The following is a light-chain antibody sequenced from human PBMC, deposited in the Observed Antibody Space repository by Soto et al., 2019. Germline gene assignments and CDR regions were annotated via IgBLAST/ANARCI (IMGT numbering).Light chain of an antibody. CDR1: RGISRS. CDR3: QQFNNFPLS. Sequence: AIQLSQSPSSLSASIGDRVTFTCRASRGISRSLVWYQYKAGEPPKLLIYDASSLARGVPSRFSGGGSGTEFTLTIGSLQPEDFATYYCQQFNNFPLSFGGGTKVEIK. CDR2: DAS. V-gene: IGKV1D-13*01. J-gene: IGKJ4*01.